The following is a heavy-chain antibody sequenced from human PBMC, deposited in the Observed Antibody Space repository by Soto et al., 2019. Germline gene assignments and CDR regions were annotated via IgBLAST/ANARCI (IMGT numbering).Heavy chain of an antibody. CDR1: GGTFSSYA. CDR3: ASDRRGRVVPAALYYDGMDV. V-gene: IGHV1-69*01. J-gene: IGHJ6*02. CDR2: IILIFGTA. D-gene: IGHD2-2*01. Sequence: QVQLVQSGAEVKKPGSSVKVSCKASGGTFSSYAISWVRQAPGQGLEWMGGIILIFGTANYAQKFQGRVMITADESTSTAYMELSSLRSEETVLYYCASDRRGRVVPAALYYDGMDVWGQGTTVTVSS.